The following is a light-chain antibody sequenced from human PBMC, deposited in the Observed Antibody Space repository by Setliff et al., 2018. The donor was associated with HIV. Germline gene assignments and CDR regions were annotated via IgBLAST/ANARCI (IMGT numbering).Light chain of an antibody. J-gene: IGLJ1*01. CDR3: SSYTSSITSV. V-gene: IGLV2-14*03. CDR2: DVS. CDR1: SSDVGGYNY. Sequence: QSVLAQPASVSGPPGQSITISCTGTSSDVGGYNYVSWYQQHPGKAPKLMICDVSNRPSGVSNRFSGSKSGNTASLTISGLQAEDEADYYCSSYTSSITSVFGTGTKVTV.